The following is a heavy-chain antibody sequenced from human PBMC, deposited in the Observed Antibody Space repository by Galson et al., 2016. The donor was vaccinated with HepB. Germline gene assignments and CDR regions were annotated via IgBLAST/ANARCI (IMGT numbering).Heavy chain of an antibody. V-gene: IGHV1-69*06. CDR1: GDTFSRNS. CDR3: ATGGKTYSYSSGTFDPDSYCAS. D-gene: IGHD3-9*01. Sequence: SVKVSCKASGDTFSRNSISWVRQAPGQGLQWMGRIIPLFGTTKYAQDFLGRVTITADKSTSTAYMTLSSLRSADTAVYYCATGGKTYSYSSGTFDPDSYCASWGQGTLVTVSS. CDR2: IIPLFGTT. J-gene: IGHJ4*02.